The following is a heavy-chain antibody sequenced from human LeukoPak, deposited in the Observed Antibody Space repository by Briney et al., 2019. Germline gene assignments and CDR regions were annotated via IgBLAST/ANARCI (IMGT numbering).Heavy chain of an antibody. V-gene: IGHV4-34*01. CDR2: INHSGST. CDR3: ARVRDSSSWYRWFDP. J-gene: IGHJ5*02. Sequence: PSETLSLTCAVYGGSFSGYYWSWIRQPPGKGLEWIGEINHSGSTNYNPSLKSRVTISVDTSKNQFSLKLSSVTAADTAVYYCARVRDSSSWYRWFDPWGQGTLVTVSS. D-gene: IGHD6-13*01. CDR1: GGSFSGYY.